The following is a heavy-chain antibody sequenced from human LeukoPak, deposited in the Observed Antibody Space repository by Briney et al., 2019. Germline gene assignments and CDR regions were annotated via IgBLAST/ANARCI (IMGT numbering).Heavy chain of an antibody. Sequence: TSETLSLTCTVSGGSISSYYWSWIRQPAGKGLEWIGRIYTSGSTNYNPSLKSRVTISVDTSKNQFSLKLSSVTAADTAVYYCARRWRPVAGPMDVWGKGTTVTVSS. CDR1: GGSISSYY. CDR2: IYTSGST. J-gene: IGHJ6*03. D-gene: IGHD6-19*01. CDR3: ARRWRPVAGPMDV. V-gene: IGHV4-4*07.